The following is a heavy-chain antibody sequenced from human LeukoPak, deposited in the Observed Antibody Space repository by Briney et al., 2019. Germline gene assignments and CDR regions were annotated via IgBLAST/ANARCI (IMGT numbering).Heavy chain of an antibody. V-gene: IGHV3-30*18. CDR1: GFTFSSNA. Sequence: PGRSLRLSCAASGFTFSSNAIHWVRQAPGKGLEWVAMILSDGNNDYYADSVKGRFTISRDNSKNTLYLQMNSLRPEDTAVYYCVKDFEGRWTIDYWGQGTLVTVSP. J-gene: IGHJ4*02. CDR2: ILSDGNND. D-gene: IGHD3/OR15-3a*01. CDR3: VKDFEGRWTIDY.